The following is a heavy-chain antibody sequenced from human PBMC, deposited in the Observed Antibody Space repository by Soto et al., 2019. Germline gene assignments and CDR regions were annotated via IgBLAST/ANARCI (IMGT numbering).Heavy chain of an antibody. CDR1: GGSVSSGSYY. Sequence: SETLSLTCTVSGGSVSSGSYYWSWIRQPPGKGLEWIGYIYYSGSTNYNPSLKSRVTISVDTSKNQFSLKLSSVTAADTAVYYCARSPIAARPDYWGQGTLVTVSS. CDR2: IYYSGST. CDR3: ARSPIAARPDY. J-gene: IGHJ4*02. V-gene: IGHV4-61*01. D-gene: IGHD6-6*01.